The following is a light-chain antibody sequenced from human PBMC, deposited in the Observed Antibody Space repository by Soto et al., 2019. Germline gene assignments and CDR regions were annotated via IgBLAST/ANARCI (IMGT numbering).Light chain of an antibody. J-gene: IGLJ1*01. CDR3: SSYAGSSNV. CDR2: EVN. V-gene: IGLV2-8*01. Sequence: QSALTQPPSASGSLGQSVTISCTGTSRDVGAYNYVSWYQQQPGKAPKLMIYEVNKRPSGVPDRFSSSKSGNTASLTVSGLQAEDEADYYCSSYAGSSNVFGTGTKVTVL. CDR1: SRDVGAYNY.